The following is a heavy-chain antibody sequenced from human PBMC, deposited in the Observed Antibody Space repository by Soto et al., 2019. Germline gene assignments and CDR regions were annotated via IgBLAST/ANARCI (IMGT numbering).Heavy chain of an antibody. Sequence: GGSLRLSCAASGFTFSSYAMSWVRQAPGKGLEWVSAISGSGGNTYYADSVKGRFTISRANSKSTLYLQMNSLRAEDTAVYYCAKEGYYDISGYAHFDYWGQGTLVTVSS. CDR2: ISGSGGNT. D-gene: IGHD3-22*01. V-gene: IGHV3-23*01. CDR3: AKEGYYDISGYAHFDY. J-gene: IGHJ4*02. CDR1: GFTFSSYA.